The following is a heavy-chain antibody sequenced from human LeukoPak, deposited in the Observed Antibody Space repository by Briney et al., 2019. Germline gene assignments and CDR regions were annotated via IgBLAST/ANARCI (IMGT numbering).Heavy chain of an antibody. V-gene: IGHV4-38-2*02. D-gene: IGHD4-23*01. CDR1: GYSISSGYY. J-gene: IGHJ4*02. CDR2: IYHSGST. Sequence: SETLSLTCTVSGYSISSGYYWGWIRQPPGKGLEWIGSIYHSGSTYYNPSLKSRVTISVDTSKNQFSLKLSSVTAADTAVYYCARAGPSKLQVDYWGQGTLVTVSS. CDR3: ARAGPSKLQVDY.